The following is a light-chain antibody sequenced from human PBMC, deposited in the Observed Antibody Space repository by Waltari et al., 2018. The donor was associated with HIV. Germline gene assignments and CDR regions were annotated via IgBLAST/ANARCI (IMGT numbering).Light chain of an antibody. CDR1: QSILYSSNNRNH. CDR3: QQCDSTPLP. J-gene: IGKJ4*01. CDR2: WAS. V-gene: IGKV4-1*01. Sequence: DIVMTKSSASLAVSLGERATINCKSSQSILYSSNNRNHLAWYQQKPGQRPQLRIYWASSRESWVPDRFTGNGSETDFTLTISCLQAEEMAVYYCQQCDSTPLPFGGGTKVEIK.